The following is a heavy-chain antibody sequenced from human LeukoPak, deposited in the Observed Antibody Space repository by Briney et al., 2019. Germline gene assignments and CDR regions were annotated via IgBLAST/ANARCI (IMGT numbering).Heavy chain of an antibody. J-gene: IGHJ4*02. Sequence: SETLSLTCAVSGYSISSGYYWGWIRQPPGKGLEWIGSIYHGGITYYNPSLKSRVTISVDTSKNQFSLKLSSVTAADTAVYYCARDAVLSGSYTYYFDYWGQGTLVTVSS. D-gene: IGHD3-10*01. CDR1: GYSISSGYY. CDR2: IYHGGIT. V-gene: IGHV4-38-2*02. CDR3: ARDAVLSGSYTYYFDY.